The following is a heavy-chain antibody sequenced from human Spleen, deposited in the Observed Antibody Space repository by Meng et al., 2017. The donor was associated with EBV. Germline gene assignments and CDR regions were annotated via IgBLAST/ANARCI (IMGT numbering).Heavy chain of an antibody. J-gene: IGHJ4*02. CDR2: INDSSGNT. V-gene: IGHV1-3*01. CDR1: GYTFTSYY. D-gene: IGHD6-19*01. CDR3: AREKYGSGCYY. Sequence: GGDVKKSGALIQGCCKASGYTFTSYYIHWVRQAPGQRLEWMGWINDSSGNTKYSPNFQGRVTITRDTSASTAYMELSSLSSEDTAVYYCAREKYGSGCYYWGQGTLVTVSS.